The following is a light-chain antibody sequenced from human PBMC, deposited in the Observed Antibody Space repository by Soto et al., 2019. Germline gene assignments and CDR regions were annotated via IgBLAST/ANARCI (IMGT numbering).Light chain of an antibody. CDR1: SGSVSTSYY. Sequence: QTVVTQEPSFSVSPGGTVTLTCVLSSGSVSTSYYPSWYLQTPGQAPRTLIYSTNTRSSGVPGRFSGSILGNKAALTITGAQADDESDYYCVLYMGSGIVVFGGGTKLTV. V-gene: IGLV8-61*01. CDR3: VLYMGSGIVV. CDR2: STN. J-gene: IGLJ2*01.